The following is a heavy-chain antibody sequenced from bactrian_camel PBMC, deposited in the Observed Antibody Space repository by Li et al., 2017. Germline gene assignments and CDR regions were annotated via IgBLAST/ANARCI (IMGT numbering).Heavy chain of an antibody. D-gene: IGHD5*01. CDR2: SITSFDFT. V-gene: IGHV3S1*01. Sequence: HVQLVESGGGLVQPGGSLRLSCAASGFTFSSFYMNWVRQAPGKGLEWVSSITSFDFTTYADSVKGRFTISRDNAQNTLYLQMNSLKTEDTAMYYCVEAEDFLKQGSGAVSSRGTQVTVS. CDR1: GFTFSSFY. J-gene: IGHJ4*01.